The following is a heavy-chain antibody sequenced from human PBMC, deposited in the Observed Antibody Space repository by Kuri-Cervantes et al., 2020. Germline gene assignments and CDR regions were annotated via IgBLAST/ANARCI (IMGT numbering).Heavy chain of an antibody. V-gene: IGHV3-23*01. Sequence: GESLKISCAASGFTFSSYAMTWVRQSSVKGLEWVSTISTAGGSTYYTDSVKGRFSISRDNSKNTLYLQMNSLRAEDTAVYYCAKRGISSVGATINLDHWGQGTLVTVSS. D-gene: IGHD1-26*01. CDR3: AKRGISSVGATINLDH. CDR2: ISTAGGST. J-gene: IGHJ4*02. CDR1: GFTFSSYA.